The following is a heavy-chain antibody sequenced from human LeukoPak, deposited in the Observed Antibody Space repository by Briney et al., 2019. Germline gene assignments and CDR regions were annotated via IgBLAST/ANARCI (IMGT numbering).Heavy chain of an antibody. CDR3: ARSPRGIVVVIDI. D-gene: IGHD3-22*01. CDR2: MNPNSGNT. CDR1: GYTFTSYD. J-gene: IGHJ3*02. V-gene: IGHV1-8*01. Sequence: GASVKVSCKASGYTFTSYDINWVRQATGQGLEWMGWMNPNSGNTGYAQKFQGRVTMTRNTSISTAYMELSSLRSDDTAVYYCARSPRGIVVVIDIWGQGTMVTVSS.